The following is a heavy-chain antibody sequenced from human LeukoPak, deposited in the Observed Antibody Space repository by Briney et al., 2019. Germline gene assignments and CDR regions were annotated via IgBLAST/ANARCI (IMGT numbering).Heavy chain of an antibody. CDR1: GGSISSGGYC. CDR2: IYYSGST. V-gene: IGHV4-31*03. CDR3: ARGQGALDY. Sequence: TPSQTLSLTCTVSGGSISSGGYCWSWIRQHPGKGLEWIGYIYYSGSTYYNPSLKSRVTISVDTSKNQFSLKLSSVTAADTAVYYCARGQGALDYWGQGTLVTVSS. J-gene: IGHJ4*02. D-gene: IGHD3-16*01.